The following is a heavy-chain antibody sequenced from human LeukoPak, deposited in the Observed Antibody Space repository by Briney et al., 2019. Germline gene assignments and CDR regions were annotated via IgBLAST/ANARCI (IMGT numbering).Heavy chain of an antibody. CDR2: IYYSGST. CDR3: ARGSSYYDFWSGYPSLSYGMDV. V-gene: IGHV4-39*07. D-gene: IGHD3-3*01. J-gene: IGHJ6*02. Sequence: SETLSLTCTVSGGSISSSSYYWGWIRQPPGKGLEWIGSIYYSGSTYYNPSLKSRVTISVDTSKNQFSLKLSSVTAADTAVYYCARGSSYYDFWSGYPSLSYGMDVWGQGTTVTVSS. CDR1: GGSISSSSYY.